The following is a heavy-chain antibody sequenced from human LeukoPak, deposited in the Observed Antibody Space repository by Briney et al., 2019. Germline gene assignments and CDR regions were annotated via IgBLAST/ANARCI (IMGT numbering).Heavy chain of an antibody. V-gene: IGHV4-39*07. D-gene: IGHD1-26*01. CDR3: ARGGRSPGN. CDR1: GGSISSSSYY. CDR2: IYYSGST. Sequence: SETLSLTCTVSGGSISSSSYYWGWIRQPPGKGLEWIGSIYYSGSTYYNPSLKSRVTISVDTSKNQFSLNLSSVTAADTAVYYCARGGRSPGNWGQGILVTVSS. J-gene: IGHJ4*02.